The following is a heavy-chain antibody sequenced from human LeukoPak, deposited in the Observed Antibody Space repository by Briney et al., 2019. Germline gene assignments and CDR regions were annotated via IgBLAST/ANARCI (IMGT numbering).Heavy chain of an antibody. CDR2: IRPNNGGT. V-gene: IGHV1-2*02. D-gene: IGHD4-17*01. CDR3: VRLLEGDYHYDY. Sequence: ASVKVSCKAFGYTLSDYYIQWLRQAPGQGLEWVGWIRPNNGGTHSAQKFQGRVSMTKDAYINAAYMELNSLTSDDTAVYFCVRLLEGDYHYDYWGQGTLVIVSS. CDR1: GYTLSDYY. J-gene: IGHJ4*02.